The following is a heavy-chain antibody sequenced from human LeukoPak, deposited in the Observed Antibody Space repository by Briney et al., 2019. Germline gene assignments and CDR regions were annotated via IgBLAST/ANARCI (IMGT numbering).Heavy chain of an antibody. CDR3: ARHITGSGSAFDH. CDR2: IHYNGDT. D-gene: IGHD3-10*01. J-gene: IGHJ2*01. Sequence: SETLSLTCTVSGTFFSSYFWGWIRQPPGKGLEWIAYIHYNGDTNYNPSLKSRVTISVGPFRNQFSLQLSSVTAADTAVYYCARHITGSGSAFDHWGRGTLVTVSS. CDR1: GTFFSSYF. V-gene: IGHV4-59*08.